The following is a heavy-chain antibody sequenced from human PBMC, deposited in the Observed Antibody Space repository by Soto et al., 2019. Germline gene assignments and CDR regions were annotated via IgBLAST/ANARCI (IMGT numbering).Heavy chain of an antibody. CDR1: GFTFSSYG. CDR2: IWYDGSNK. V-gene: IGHV3-33*01. CDR3: ARDSVIVVVVAATNGMDV. J-gene: IGHJ6*02. Sequence: QVQLVESGGGVVQPGRSLRLSCAASGFTFSSYGMHWVRQAPGKGLEWVAVIWYDGSNKYYADSVKGRFTISRDNSKNTLYLQMNSLRAEDTAVYYCARDSVIVVVVAATNGMDVWGQRTTVTVSS. D-gene: IGHD2-15*01.